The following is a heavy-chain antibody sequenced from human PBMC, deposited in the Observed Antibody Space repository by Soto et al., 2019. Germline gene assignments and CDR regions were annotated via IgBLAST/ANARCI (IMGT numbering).Heavy chain of an antibody. CDR3: ARVGRGSYYAFDI. V-gene: IGHV3-53*04. CDR1: GFTVRSNY. D-gene: IGHD1-26*01. Sequence: GGSLRLSCAASGFTVRSNYMSWVRQAPGKGLEWVSVIYSGGSTYYADSVKGRFTISRHNSKNTLYLQMNSLRAEDTPVYYCARVGRGSYYAFDIWCQGTMVTVSS. J-gene: IGHJ3*02. CDR2: IYSGGST.